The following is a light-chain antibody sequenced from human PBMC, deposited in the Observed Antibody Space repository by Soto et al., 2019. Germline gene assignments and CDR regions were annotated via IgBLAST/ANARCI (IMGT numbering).Light chain of an antibody. CDR1: QSISRS. Sequence: DIVLTQAPAILSVSPGEISRISLRPSQSISRSLAWYQQKPGQAPRLLISDASTRATGIPARFSGSGSGTEFTLTISSLQPDDFATYYCQQYNSYPLTFGGGTKVDIK. CDR2: DAS. V-gene: IGKV3-15*01. CDR3: QQYNSYPLT. J-gene: IGKJ4*01.